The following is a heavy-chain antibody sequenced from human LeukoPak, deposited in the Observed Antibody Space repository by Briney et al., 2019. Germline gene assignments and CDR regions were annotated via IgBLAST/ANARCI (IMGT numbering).Heavy chain of an antibody. CDR2: IYYSGST. CDR1: GGSISSSSYY. J-gene: IGHJ4*02. D-gene: IGHD1-26*01. V-gene: IGHV4-39*07. Sequence: SETLSLTCTVSGGSISSSSYYWGWIRQPPGKGLEWIGSIYYSGSTYYNPSLKSRVTISVDTSKNQISLKLSSVTAADTAVYYCARLPWDHFDYWGQGTLVTVSS. CDR3: ARLPWDHFDY.